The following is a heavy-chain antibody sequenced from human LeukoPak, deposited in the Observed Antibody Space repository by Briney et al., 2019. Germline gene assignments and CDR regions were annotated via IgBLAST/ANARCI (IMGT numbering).Heavy chain of an antibody. CDR3: ARDRYSSGLDAFDI. CDR2: ISSSSSYI. Sequence: GGSLRLSCAASEFSVGSNYMTWVCQAPGKGLGWVSSISSSSSYIYYADSVKGRFTISRDNAKNSLYMQMHSLRAEDTAVYYCARDRYSSGLDAFDIWGQGTMVTVSS. D-gene: IGHD6-19*01. V-gene: IGHV3-21*01. CDR1: EFSVGSNY. J-gene: IGHJ3*02.